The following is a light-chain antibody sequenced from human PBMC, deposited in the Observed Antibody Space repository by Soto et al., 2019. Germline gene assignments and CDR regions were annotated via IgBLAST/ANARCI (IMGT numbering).Light chain of an antibody. Sequence: QSAQTQPASVSWSPGQSITISCTGASSDVGGYNYVSWYQHHPGKAPKLMIHEVSDRPSGISNRFSGSKSGNTASLTISGLQAEEEADYYCSSYRSDTNYVFGTGTKVTVL. CDR1: SSDVGGYNY. V-gene: IGLV2-14*01. CDR2: EVS. CDR3: SSYRSDTNYV. J-gene: IGLJ1*01.